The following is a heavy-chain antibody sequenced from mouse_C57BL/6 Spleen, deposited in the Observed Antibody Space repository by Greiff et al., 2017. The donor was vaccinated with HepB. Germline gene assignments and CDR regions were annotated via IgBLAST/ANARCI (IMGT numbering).Heavy chain of an antibody. CDR3: ARGCQAGKVYYFDC. CDR1: GYTFTNYW. V-gene: IGHV1-63*01. Sequence: VQLQQSGAELVRPGTSVKMSCKASGYTFTNYWIGWAKQRPGHGLEWIGDIYPGGGYTNYHEKFKGKATLTADKSSSTAYMQFSSLTSEDSAIYYCARGCQAGKVYYFDCWGQGTTLTVSS. J-gene: IGHJ2*01. D-gene: IGHD2-1*01. CDR2: IYPGGGYT.